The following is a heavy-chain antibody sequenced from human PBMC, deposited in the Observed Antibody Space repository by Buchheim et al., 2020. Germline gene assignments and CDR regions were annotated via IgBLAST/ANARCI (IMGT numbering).Heavy chain of an antibody. V-gene: IGHV4-34*01. Sequence: QVQLQQWGAGLLKPSETLSLTCAVYGGSFSGYYWSWIRQPPGKGLEWIGEINHSGSTNYNPSLKSRVTISVDTSKNQFSLKLSFVTAADTAVYYCARVPRYGSGSFSFPYWGQGTL. CDR2: INHSGST. CDR3: ARVPRYGSGSFSFPY. CDR1: GGSFSGYY. J-gene: IGHJ4*02. D-gene: IGHD3-10*01.